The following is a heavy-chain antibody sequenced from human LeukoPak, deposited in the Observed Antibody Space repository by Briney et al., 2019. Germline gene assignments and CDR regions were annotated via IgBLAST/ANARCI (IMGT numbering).Heavy chain of an antibody. CDR1: GGSISSYY. J-gene: IGHJ3*02. CDR3: ARDIVVVPAAISAFDI. Sequence: SETLSLTCTVSGGSISSYYWSWIRQPAGKGLEWIGRICTSGSTNYNPSLKSRVTMSVDTSKNQFSLKLSSVTAADTAVYYCARDIVVVPAAISAFDIWGQGTMVTVSS. CDR2: ICTSGST. D-gene: IGHD2-2*01. V-gene: IGHV4-4*07.